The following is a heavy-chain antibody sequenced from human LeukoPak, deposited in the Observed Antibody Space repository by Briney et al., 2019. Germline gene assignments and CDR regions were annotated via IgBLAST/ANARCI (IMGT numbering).Heavy chain of an antibody. CDR3: AKGRGIAARPDYFDY. CDR2: ISSSGSTI. CDR1: GFTFSSYE. J-gene: IGHJ4*02. D-gene: IGHD6-6*01. Sequence: GGPLRLSCAASGFTFSSYEMNWVRQAPGKGLEWVSYISSSGSTIYYADSVKGRFTISRDNAKNSLYLQMNSLRAEDAAVYYCAKGRGIAARPDYFDYWGQGTLVTVSS. V-gene: IGHV3-48*03.